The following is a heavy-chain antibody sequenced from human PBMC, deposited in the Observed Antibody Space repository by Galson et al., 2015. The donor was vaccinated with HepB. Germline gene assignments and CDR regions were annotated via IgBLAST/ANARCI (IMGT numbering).Heavy chain of an antibody. Sequence: SLRLSCAASGFTLSSYGMNWVRQAPGKGLEWVSTISGSGGSTYYADSVKGRFTISRDNSKDTLYLQINGLRVEDTAVYYCATTAFWGSSRDPWGQGTLVTVSS. CDR3: ATTAFWGSSRDP. J-gene: IGHJ5*02. V-gene: IGHV3-23*01. D-gene: IGHD3-16*01. CDR1: GFTLSSYG. CDR2: ISGSGGST.